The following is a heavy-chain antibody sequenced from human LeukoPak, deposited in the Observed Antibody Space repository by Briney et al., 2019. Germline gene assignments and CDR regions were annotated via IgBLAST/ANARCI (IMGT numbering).Heavy chain of an antibody. D-gene: IGHD3-10*01. CDR3: AKTKVPNYYGSGSYVDY. Sequence: GGSLRLSCAASGFTFSSYSMNWVRQAPGKGLEWVSYISSSSSTIYYADSVKGRFTISRDNAKNSLYLQMNSLRAEDTAVYYCAKTKVPNYYGSGSYVDYWGQGTLVTVSS. J-gene: IGHJ4*02. CDR1: GFTFSSYS. V-gene: IGHV3-48*01. CDR2: ISSSSSTI.